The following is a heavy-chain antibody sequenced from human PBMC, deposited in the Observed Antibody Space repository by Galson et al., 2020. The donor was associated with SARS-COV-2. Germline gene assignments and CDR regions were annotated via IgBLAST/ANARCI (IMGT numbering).Heavy chain of an antibody. J-gene: IGHJ5*02. CDR2: IYYSGST. V-gene: IGHV4-59*01. Sequence: SETLSLTCTVSGGSISSYYWSWIRQPPGKGLEWIGYIYYSGSTNYNPSLKSRRTISVDTSKNQFSLKLSSVTAADTAVYYCARGVSEYYDCWSGPGYWFDPWGQGTLVTVSS. CDR3: ARGVSEYYDCWSGPGYWFDP. D-gene: IGHD3-3*01. CDR1: GGSISSYY.